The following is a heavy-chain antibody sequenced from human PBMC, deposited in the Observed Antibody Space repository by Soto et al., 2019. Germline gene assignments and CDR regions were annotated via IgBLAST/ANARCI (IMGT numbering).Heavy chain of an antibody. Sequence: GGSLRLSCAGSGFSFNNYWMTWVRQSPGKGLEWVATISQDETEKHYADSVKGRFAISRDIAKNSLYLQMDTLRAEDTALYYWARTVTGTTLLRGQGLFLTGFS. CDR3: ARTVTGTTLL. V-gene: IGHV3-7*01. CDR2: ISQDETEK. D-gene: IGHD1-1*01. CDR1: GFSFNNYW. J-gene: IGHJ4*02.